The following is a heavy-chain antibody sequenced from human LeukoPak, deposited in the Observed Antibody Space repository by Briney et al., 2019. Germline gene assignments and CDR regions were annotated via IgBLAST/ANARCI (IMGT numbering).Heavy chain of an antibody. Sequence: ASVKVSCKVVAYDFSGYHIHWVRLAPGQGPEWMGRLNPNTGHAVYAFKFQGRVTITRDTSSSTAYMEVTRLTSDDTALYYCAKDRDGADRIILWGQGTLVTVSS. CDR1: AYDFSGYH. V-gene: IGHV1-2*06. D-gene: IGHD5-24*01. J-gene: IGHJ4*02. CDR2: LNPNTGHA. CDR3: AKDRDGADRIIL.